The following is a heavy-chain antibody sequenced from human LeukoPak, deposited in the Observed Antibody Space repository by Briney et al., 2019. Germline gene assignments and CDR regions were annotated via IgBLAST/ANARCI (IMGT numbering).Heavy chain of an antibody. CDR2: ISPSGGST. CDR3: ARDNSVRDEAWWFNP. Sequence: ASVKVPRKAFGYTFTSNYMHWVRQAPGQGPEWMGVISPSGGSTTYAQKFQGRVTLTRDMSTSTDYLELSSLRSEDTAVYYCARDNSVRDEAWWFNPWGQGTLVTVSS. D-gene: IGHD5-24*01. J-gene: IGHJ5*02. CDR1: GYTFTSNY. V-gene: IGHV1-46*01.